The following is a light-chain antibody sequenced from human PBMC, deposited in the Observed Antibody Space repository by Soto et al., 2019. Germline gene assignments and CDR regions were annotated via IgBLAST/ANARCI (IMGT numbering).Light chain of an antibody. J-gene: IGKJ1*01. CDR2: ATS. Sequence: EIVLTQSPGTLSLSPGEGATLSCRASESVNTNYFAWYQQKLCQAPRLLIYATSSRATGVPDRFSGSGSGTGFSLTISRLEPEDLGSYYCQQYFGSPWTFGQGTKVEIK. V-gene: IGKV3-20*01. CDR1: ESVNTNY. CDR3: QQYFGSPWT.